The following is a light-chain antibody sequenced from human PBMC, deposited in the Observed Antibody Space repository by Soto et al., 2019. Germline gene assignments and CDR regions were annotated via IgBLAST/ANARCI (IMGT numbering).Light chain of an antibody. CDR3: QQYNNWTPWT. Sequence: EIVLTQSPGTLSLSPGERATLSCRASQSVSSSYLAWYQHKPGQAPRLLIYGASTRAIGIRDRFSGSGCGTDFTLTISSLELEDFEVSYCQQYNNWTPWTFGQGTKVDIK. CDR1: QSVSSSY. CDR2: GAS. V-gene: IGKV3-20*01. J-gene: IGKJ1*01.